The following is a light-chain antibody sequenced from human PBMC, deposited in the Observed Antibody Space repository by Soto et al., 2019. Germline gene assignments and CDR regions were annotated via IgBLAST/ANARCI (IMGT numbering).Light chain of an antibody. J-gene: IGKJ5*01. V-gene: IGKV3-11*01. CDR3: QQGYSTPVT. CDR2: DAS. CDR1: QSVSSY. Sequence: EIVLTQSPATLSLSPGERATLSCRASQSVSSYLAWYQQKPGQAPRLLIYDASNRATGIPARFSGSGSGTDFTLTISSLLPEDFATYYCQQGYSTPVTFGQGTRLEIK.